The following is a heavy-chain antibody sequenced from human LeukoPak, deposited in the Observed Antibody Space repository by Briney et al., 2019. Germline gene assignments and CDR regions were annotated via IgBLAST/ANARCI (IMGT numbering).Heavy chain of an antibody. J-gene: IGHJ5*02. CDR2: ISSNGGST. CDR3: ARDGYSSSWSGSLWNNWFDP. Sequence: GGSLRLSCAASGFTFSSYAMHWVRQAPGKGLEYVSAISSNGGSTYYANSVKGRFTISRDNSKNTLYLQMGSVKAEDMAVYYCARDGYSSSWSGSLWNNWFDPWGQGTLVTVSS. V-gene: IGHV3-64*01. D-gene: IGHD6-13*01. CDR1: GFTFSSYA.